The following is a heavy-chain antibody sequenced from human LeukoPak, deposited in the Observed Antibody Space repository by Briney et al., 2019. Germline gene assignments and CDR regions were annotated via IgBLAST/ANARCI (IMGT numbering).Heavy chain of an antibody. CDR3: VRDSPGYGAYDFD. V-gene: IGHV3-7*01. Sequence: PGGSLRLSCAASGFTFSSYWMSWVRQAPGKGLEWVANIKEDGSAKYYVDSVKGRFTISRDNAKNSLYLQMNNLSAEDTAVYYCVRDSPGYGAYDFDWGRGTLVTVSS. D-gene: IGHD5-12*01. CDR2: IKEDGSAK. CDR1: GFTFSSYW. J-gene: IGHJ4*02.